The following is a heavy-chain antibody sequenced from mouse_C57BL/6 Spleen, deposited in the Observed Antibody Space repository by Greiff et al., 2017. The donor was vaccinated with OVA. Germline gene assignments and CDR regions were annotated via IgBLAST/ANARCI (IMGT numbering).Heavy chain of an antibody. CDR3: ARRRGGYPWFAY. CDR2: ISSAGSYT. J-gene: IGHJ3*01. D-gene: IGHD2-2*01. V-gene: IGHV5-6*01. CDR1: GFTFTSYC. Sequence: EVQLQESGADLVKPGGSLKLSCTASGFTFTSYCMPWVRQTPGKRLEWVATISSAGSYTYYPDSVKERFTITRDKAKNTLYLQLSSLKSEDTAMYYCARRRGGYPWFAYWGQGTLVTVSA.